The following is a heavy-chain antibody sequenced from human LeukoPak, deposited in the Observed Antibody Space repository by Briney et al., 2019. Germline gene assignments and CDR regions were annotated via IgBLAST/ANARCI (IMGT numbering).Heavy chain of an antibody. CDR3: ARSLYSSYYYYGMDV. CDR2: IYPGDSDT. Sequence: GESLKISCKGSGYSFTSYWIGWVRQMPGKDLEWMGIIYPGDSDTSYSPSFQGQATISADKSISTAYLQWSSLKASDTAMYYCARSLYSSYYYYGMDVWGQGTTVTVSS. V-gene: IGHV5-51*01. D-gene: IGHD4-11*01. J-gene: IGHJ6*02. CDR1: GYSFTSYW.